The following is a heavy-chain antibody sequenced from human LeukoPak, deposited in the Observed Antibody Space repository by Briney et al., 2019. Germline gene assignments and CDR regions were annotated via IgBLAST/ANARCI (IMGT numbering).Heavy chain of an antibody. V-gene: IGHV4-34*01. Sequence: SETLSLTCAVYGGSFSGYYWSWVRQPPGKGREWIGSIYCSGSTYYNPSLKSRVTISVDTSKNQFSLKLSSVTAADTAVYYCARGEYYDILTGYYLLGWFDPWGQGTLVTVSS. CDR1: GGSFSGYY. CDR2: IYCSGST. CDR3: ARGEYYDILTGYYLLGWFDP. D-gene: IGHD3-9*01. J-gene: IGHJ5*02.